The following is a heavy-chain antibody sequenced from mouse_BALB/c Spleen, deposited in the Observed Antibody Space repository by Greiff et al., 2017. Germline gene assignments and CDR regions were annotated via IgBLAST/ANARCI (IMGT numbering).Heavy chain of an antibody. V-gene: IGHV5-17*02. Sequence: EVQLQESGGGLVQPGGSRKLSCAASGFTFSSFGMHWVRQAPEKGLEWVAYISSGSSTIYYADTVKGRFTISRDNPKNTLFLQMTSLRSEDTAMYYCARPTEGYFDYWGQGTTLTVSS. CDR3: ARPTEGYFDY. CDR1: GFTFSSFG. D-gene: IGHD1-1*01. CDR2: ISSGSSTI. J-gene: IGHJ2*01.